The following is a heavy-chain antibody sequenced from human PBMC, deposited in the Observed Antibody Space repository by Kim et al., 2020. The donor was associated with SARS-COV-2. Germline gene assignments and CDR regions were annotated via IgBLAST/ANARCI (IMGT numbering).Heavy chain of an antibody. D-gene: IGHD3-22*01. CDR3: ASGGPISAPSVRYDSSGYYPNPFDY. V-gene: IGHV3-30-3*01. CDR2: ISYDGSNK. J-gene: IGHJ4*02. CDR1: GFTFSSYA. Sequence: GGSLRLSCAASGFTFSSYAMHWVRQAPGKGLEWVAVISYDGSNKYYADSVKGRFTISRDNSKNTLYLQMNSLRAEDTAVYYCASGGPISAPSVRYDSSGYYPNPFDYWGQGTLVTVSS.